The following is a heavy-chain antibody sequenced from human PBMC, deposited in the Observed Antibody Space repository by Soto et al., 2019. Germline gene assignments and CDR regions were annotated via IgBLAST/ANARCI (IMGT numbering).Heavy chain of an antibody. J-gene: IGHJ6*02. CDR3: ASGGYTYGFSAMDV. CDR2: INPSGFST. V-gene: IGHV1-46*01. CDR1: GYTFSSSY. Sequence: SVKVSCKASGYTFSSSYIHWVRQAPGQGLEWMGLINPSGFSTDYAQTFQGRVTVTRDTSTSTVYMELSSLRSEDTAVYYCASGGYTYGFSAMDVWGPGTTVTVSS. D-gene: IGHD5-18*01.